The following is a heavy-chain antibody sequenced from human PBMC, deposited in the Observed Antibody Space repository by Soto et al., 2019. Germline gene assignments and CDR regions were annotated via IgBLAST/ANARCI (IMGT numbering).Heavy chain of an antibody. D-gene: IGHD3-3*01. J-gene: IGHJ5*02. CDR1: GYSFTSYW. Sequence: PGASLKISCKGSGYSFTSYWIGWVRQMPGKGLEWMGIIYPGDSDTRYSPSFQGQVTISADKSISTAYLQWSSLKASDTAMYYCARQSQSAPITIFGVARRWFDPWGQGTLVTVSS. CDR3: ARQSQSAPITIFGVARRWFDP. V-gene: IGHV5-51*01. CDR2: IYPGDSDT.